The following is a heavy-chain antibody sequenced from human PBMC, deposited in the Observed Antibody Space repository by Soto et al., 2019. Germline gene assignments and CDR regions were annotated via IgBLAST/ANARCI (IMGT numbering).Heavy chain of an antibody. CDR3: SKGEMSTIRNSFDP. D-gene: IGHD1-7*01. CDR1: GFYTIFYS. V-gene: IGHV3-23*01. J-gene: IGHJ5*02. Sequence: GGSLRLSCTASGFYTIFYSMSWVRQPQGEGLEWVAALSRSGGATYYADSVRGRFTISRDASKDTLFLQMSNLRAEDTALYYCSKGEMSTIRNSFDPWGQGTLVTVSS. CDR2: LSRSGGAT.